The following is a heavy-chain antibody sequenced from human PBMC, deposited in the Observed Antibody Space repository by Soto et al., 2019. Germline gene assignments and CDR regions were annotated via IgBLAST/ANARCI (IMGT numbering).Heavy chain of an antibody. CDR2: IYPGDSDT. V-gene: IGHV5-51*01. CDR1: GYRFTSDC. J-gene: IGHJ6*02. Sequence: PGESLKISRNGSGYRFTSDCIGWVLRMPGKGLEWMGIIYPGDSDTRYSPSFQGQVTISADKSISTAYLQWSSLKASDTAMYYCASHIVVVPAAIREDSFGYYYGMDVWGQGTTVTVSS. D-gene: IGHD2-2*01. CDR3: ASHIVVVPAAIREDSFGYYYGMDV.